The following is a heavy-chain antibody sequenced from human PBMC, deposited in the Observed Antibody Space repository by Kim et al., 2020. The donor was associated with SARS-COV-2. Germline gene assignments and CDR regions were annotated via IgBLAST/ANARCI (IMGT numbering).Heavy chain of an antibody. V-gene: IGHV3-30*01. Sequence: SVKGRFTISRDNSKNTLYLLMNSLRAEDTAVYYCARDLLVGFGELFSFDYWGQGTLVTVSS. CDR3: ARDLLVGFGELFSFDY. J-gene: IGHJ4*02. D-gene: IGHD3-10*01.